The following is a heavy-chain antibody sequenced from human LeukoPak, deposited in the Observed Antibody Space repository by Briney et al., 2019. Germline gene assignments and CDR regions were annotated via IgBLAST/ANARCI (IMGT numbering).Heavy chain of an antibody. V-gene: IGHV3-33*08. Sequence: PGGSLRLSCAASGFTFSSYGMHWVRQAPGKGLEWVAVIWYDGSNKYYADSVKGRFTISRDNSKNTLYLQMNSLRAEDTAVYYCARGGYCSSTSCYPQPLYGMDVWGQGTTVTVSS. J-gene: IGHJ6*02. CDR1: GFTFSSYG. CDR3: ARGGYCSSTSCYPQPLYGMDV. CDR2: IWYDGSNK. D-gene: IGHD2-2*01.